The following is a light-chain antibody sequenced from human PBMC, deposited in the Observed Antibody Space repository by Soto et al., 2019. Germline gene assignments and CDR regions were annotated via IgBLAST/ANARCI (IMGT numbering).Light chain of an antibody. CDR2: EVS. Sequence: QSALTQPPSASGSPGQSVTISCTGTSSDVGGYYYVSWYQHHPGKAPKLIIYEVSKRPSGVPDRFSGSKSGNTASLTVSGLQADDEADYYCSSYAGSTDVFGIGTKLTVL. CDR3: SSYAGSTDV. CDR1: SSDVGGYYY. J-gene: IGLJ1*01. V-gene: IGLV2-8*01.